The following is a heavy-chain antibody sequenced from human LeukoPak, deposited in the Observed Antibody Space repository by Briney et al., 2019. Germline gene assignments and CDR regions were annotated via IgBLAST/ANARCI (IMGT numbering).Heavy chain of an antibody. Sequence: GGSLRLSCVASGITFSYAWMHWVRQAPGKGLVWVSRINGDGSGTNYADSVKGRFTISRDNAKNTLYLQMNSLRAEDTAVYYCARQADSALYFDYWGQGTLVTVSS. CDR3: ARQADSALYFDY. V-gene: IGHV3-74*01. CDR2: INGDGSGT. J-gene: IGHJ4*02. CDR1: GITFSYAW.